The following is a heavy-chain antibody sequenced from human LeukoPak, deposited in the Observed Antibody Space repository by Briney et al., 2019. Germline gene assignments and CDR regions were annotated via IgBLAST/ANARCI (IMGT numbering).Heavy chain of an antibody. V-gene: IGHV3-74*01. D-gene: IGHD2-21*02. CDR1: GFTFSTHW. CDR2: TNTIGSVT. Sequence: GGSLRLSCAASGFTFSTHWMNWVRQAPGKGLEWVSRTNTIGSVTNYADSVKGRFTISRDNAKNSLYLQMNSLTAEDTAVYYCARDRSKVTAYDDALDIWGQGTMVIVSS. J-gene: IGHJ3*02. CDR3: ARDRSKVTAYDDALDI.